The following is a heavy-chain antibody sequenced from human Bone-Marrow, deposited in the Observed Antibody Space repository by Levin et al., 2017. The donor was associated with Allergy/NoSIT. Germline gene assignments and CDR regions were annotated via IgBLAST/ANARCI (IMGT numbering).Heavy chain of an antibody. CDR3: ARDPITMVRGVQGYYFDY. D-gene: IGHD3-10*01. J-gene: IGHJ4*02. CDR1: GGSFNDYY. Sequence: GSLRLSCAVYGGSFNDYYWSWIRQPPGKGLEWIGEINHSGSTNYNPSLKSRVTISVDTSKNQFSLKLSSVTAADTAVYYCARDPITMVRGVQGYYFDYWGQGTLVTVSS. V-gene: IGHV4-34*01. CDR2: INHSGST.